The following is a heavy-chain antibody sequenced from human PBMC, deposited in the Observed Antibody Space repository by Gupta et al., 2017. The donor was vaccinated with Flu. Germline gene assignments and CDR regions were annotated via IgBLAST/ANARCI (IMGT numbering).Heavy chain of an antibody. J-gene: IGHJ4*02. V-gene: IGHV3-23*01. D-gene: IGHD2-15*01. CDR3: VKVRSNGGSYYDY. Sequence: EVHLLESGGGLVQPGGSLRLSCAASGFTFSSYAMTWVRQAPGKGLEWVSAILGSGGNTYYADSVKGRLTISRDNSNNTLYLQMSSLRAEDTAVYYCVKVRSNGGSYYDYWGQGTLVTVSS. CDR2: ILGSGGNT. CDR1: GFTFSSYA.